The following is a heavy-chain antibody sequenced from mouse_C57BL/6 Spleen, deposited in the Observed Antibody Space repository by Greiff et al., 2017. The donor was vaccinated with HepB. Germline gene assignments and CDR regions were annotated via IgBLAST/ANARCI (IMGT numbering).Heavy chain of an antibody. CDR3: ARLDGYSYYAMDY. D-gene: IGHD2-3*01. Sequence: EVHLVESGGGLVKPGGSLKLSCAASGFTFSDYGMHWVRQAPEKGLEWVAYISSGSSTIYYADTVKGRFTISRDNAKNTLFLQMTSLRSEDTAMYYCARLDGYSYYAMDYWGQGTSVTVSS. V-gene: IGHV5-17*01. CDR1: GFTFSDYG. J-gene: IGHJ4*01. CDR2: ISSGSSTI.